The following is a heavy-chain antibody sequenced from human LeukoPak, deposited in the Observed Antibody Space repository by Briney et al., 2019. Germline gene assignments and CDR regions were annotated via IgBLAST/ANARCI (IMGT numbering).Heavy chain of an antibody. D-gene: IGHD3-22*01. Sequence: PSETLSLTCAVSGGSISSGGYSWSWIRQPPGKGLEWIGYMYHSGTTHCNPSLKSRVTISVDRSKNQFSLKLSSVTAADTAVYYCVRGYYYDSSGYWVRAFDIWGQGTMVTVSS. CDR3: VRGYYYDSSGYWVRAFDI. CDR2: MYHSGTT. CDR1: GGSISSGGYS. V-gene: IGHV4-30-2*01. J-gene: IGHJ3*02.